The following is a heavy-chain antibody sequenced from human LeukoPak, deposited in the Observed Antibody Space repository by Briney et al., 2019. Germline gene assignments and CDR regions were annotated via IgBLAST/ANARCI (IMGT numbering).Heavy chain of an antibody. V-gene: IGHV3-23*01. D-gene: IGHD3-16*02. J-gene: IGHJ1*01. CDR1: GFTFSSYA. CDR3: AKSYDYIWGSYRTEYFQH. CDR2: ISGSGGST. Sequence: PGGSLRLSCAASGFTFSSYAVSWVRQAPGKGLEWVSAISGSGGSTYYADSVKGRFTISRDNSKNTLYLQMNSLRAEDTAVYYCAKSYDYIWGSYRTEYFQHWGQGTLVTVSS.